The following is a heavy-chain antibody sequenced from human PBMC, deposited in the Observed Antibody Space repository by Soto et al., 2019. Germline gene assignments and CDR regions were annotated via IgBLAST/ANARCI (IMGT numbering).Heavy chain of an antibody. CDR1: GYTFTSYG. J-gene: IGHJ5*02. D-gene: IGHD6-13*01. Sequence: ASVKVSCKASGYTFTSYGISWVRRAPGQGLEWMGWISAYNGNTNYAQKLQGRVTMTTDTSTSTAYMELRSLRSDDTAVYYCARHRIAAAGYWNWFDPWGQGTLVTVSS. CDR3: ARHRIAAAGYWNWFDP. CDR2: ISAYNGNT. V-gene: IGHV1-18*01.